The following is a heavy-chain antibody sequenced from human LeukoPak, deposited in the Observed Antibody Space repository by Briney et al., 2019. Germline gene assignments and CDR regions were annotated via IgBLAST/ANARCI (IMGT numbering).Heavy chain of an antibody. CDR2: IKQDGSEK. CDR1: GFTFSSYW. D-gene: IGHD3-22*01. CDR3: AREGYYDSSGYYR. V-gene: IGHV3-7*01. Sequence: GGSLRLSCAASGFTFSSYWMSWVRQAPGKGLEWVANIKQDGSEKYYVDSVKGRFTISRDNAKNSLYLQMNSLRAEDTAVYYCAREGYYDSSGYYRWGQGTLVIVSS. J-gene: IGHJ4*02.